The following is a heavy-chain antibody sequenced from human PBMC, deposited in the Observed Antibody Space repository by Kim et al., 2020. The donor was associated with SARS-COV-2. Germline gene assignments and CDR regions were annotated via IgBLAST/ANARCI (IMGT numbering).Heavy chain of an antibody. CDR3: ARGYEVRGVTPDY. J-gene: IGHJ4*02. Sequence: ASVKVSCKASGYTFTSYAMHWVRQAPGQRLEWMGWINAGNGNTKYSQKFQGRVTITRDTSASTAYMELSSLRSEDTAVYYCARGYEVRGVTPDYWGQGTLVTVSS. D-gene: IGHD3-10*01. CDR1: GYTFTSYA. CDR2: INAGNGNT. V-gene: IGHV1-3*01.